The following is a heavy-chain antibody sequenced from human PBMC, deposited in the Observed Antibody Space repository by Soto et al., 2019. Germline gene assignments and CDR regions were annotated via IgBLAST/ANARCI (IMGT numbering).Heavy chain of an antibody. CDR3: ARVYYDFWRGAFDI. Sequence: TGGSLRLSCAASGFTFSSYSMNWVRQAPGKGLEWVSSISSSSSYIYYADSVKGRFTISRDNAKNSLYLQMNSLRAEDTAVYYCARVYYDFWRGAFDIWGQGTMVTVSS. J-gene: IGHJ3*02. CDR1: GFTFSSYS. V-gene: IGHV3-21*01. CDR2: ISSSSSYI. D-gene: IGHD3-3*01.